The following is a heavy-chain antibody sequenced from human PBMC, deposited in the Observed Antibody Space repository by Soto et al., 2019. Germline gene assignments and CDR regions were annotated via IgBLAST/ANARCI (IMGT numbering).Heavy chain of an antibody. J-gene: IGHJ6*02. D-gene: IGHD3-16*01. CDR1: GGTFSSYA. V-gene: IGHV1-69*12. CDR3: ARHLGGNHYSYGMDV. CDR2: IIPIFGTG. Sequence: QVQLVQSGAEVKKPGSSVKVSCKASGGTFSSYAISWVRQAPGQGLEWMGGIIPIFGTGDYAQKFQGRVTITADESTSTAYMDLSSLRSEDTAVYYCARHLGGNHYSYGMDVWGQGTTVTVSS.